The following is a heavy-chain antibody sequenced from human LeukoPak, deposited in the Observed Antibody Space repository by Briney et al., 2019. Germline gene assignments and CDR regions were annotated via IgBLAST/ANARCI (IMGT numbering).Heavy chain of an antibody. CDR3: TRYDSSGYYFDY. CDR2: TYYRSKWFN. D-gene: IGHD3-22*01. V-gene: IGHV6-1*01. CDR1: GDSVSSNSAA. J-gene: IGHJ4*02. Sequence: SQTLSLTCAISGDSVSSNSAAWNSISQSPSRCLEWLGRTYYRSKWFNDYAVSVKSRITINPDTSKNQFSLHLNSVTPEDTAVYYCTRYDSSGYYFDYWGQGTLVTVSS.